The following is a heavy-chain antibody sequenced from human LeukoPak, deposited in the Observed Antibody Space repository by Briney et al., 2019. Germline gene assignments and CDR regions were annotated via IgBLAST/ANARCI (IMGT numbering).Heavy chain of an antibody. J-gene: IGHJ4*02. CDR3: ARGGHIAARPGRSYFDY. V-gene: IGHV3-33*01. Sequence: GGSLRLSCAASGFTFSSYGMHWVRQAPGKGLEWVAVIWYDGSNKYYADSVKGRFTISRDNSKNTLYLQMNSLRAEDTAVYYCARGGHIAARPGRSYFDYWGRGTLVTVSS. CDR2: IWYDGSNK. D-gene: IGHD6-6*01. CDR1: GFTFSSYG.